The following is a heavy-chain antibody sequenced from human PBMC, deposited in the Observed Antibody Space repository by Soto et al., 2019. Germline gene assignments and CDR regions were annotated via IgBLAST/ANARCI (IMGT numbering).Heavy chain of an antibody. J-gene: IGHJ3*02. CDR2: IKSKTEGGTT. CDR3: TTDYYDSSAIAFDI. V-gene: IGHV3-15*01. CDR1: GFTFSNAW. Sequence: SCAASGFTFSNAWMSWVRQAPGKGLEWVGRIKSKTEGGTTDYAAPVKGRFTISRDDSKNTLYLQMNSLKTEDTAVYYCTTDYYDSSAIAFDIWGQGTMVTVSS. D-gene: IGHD3-22*01.